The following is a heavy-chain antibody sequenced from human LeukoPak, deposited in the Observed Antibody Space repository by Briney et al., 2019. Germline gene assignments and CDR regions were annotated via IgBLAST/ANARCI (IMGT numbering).Heavy chain of an antibody. D-gene: IGHD1-26*01. CDR1: GGSISSYY. V-gene: IGHV4-59*01. CDR3: AKMFGWGARQYYYYYMDV. CDR2: IYYSGST. Sequence: PSETLSLTCTVSGGSISSYYWSWIRQPPGKGLEWIGYIYYSGSTNYNPSLKSRVTISVDTSKNQFSLKLSSVTAADTAVYYCAKMFGWGARQYYYYYMDVWGKGTTVTISS. J-gene: IGHJ6*03.